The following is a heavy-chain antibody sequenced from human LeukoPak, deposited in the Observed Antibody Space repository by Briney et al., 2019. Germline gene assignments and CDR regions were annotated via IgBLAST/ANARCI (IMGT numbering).Heavy chain of an antibody. J-gene: IGHJ3*02. D-gene: IGHD2-8*01. V-gene: IGHV3-21*01. CDR3: ARDRGPNCTNGVCIDAFDI. CDR1: GFTFSSYS. Sequence: GGSLRLSCAASGFTFSSYSMNWVRQAPGKGLEWVSSISSSSSYIYYADSVKGRFTISRDNAKNSLYLQMNSLRAEDTAVYYCARDRGPNCTNGVCIDAFDIWGQGTMVTVSS. CDR2: ISSSSSYI.